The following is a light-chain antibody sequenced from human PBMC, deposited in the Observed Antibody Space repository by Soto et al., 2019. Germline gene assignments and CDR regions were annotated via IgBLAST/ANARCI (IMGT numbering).Light chain of an antibody. CDR2: DVS. CDR3: QQYNSFWT. Sequence: DIQMTQFPSTLSASVGDRVTITCRASQGVDNYLAWYQQKPGKVPNLLIYDVSSLESGVPSRFSGSGSGTEFTLTISSLQPDDFATYYCQQYNSFWTFGQGTKVDIK. CDR1: QGVDNY. J-gene: IGKJ1*01. V-gene: IGKV1-5*01.